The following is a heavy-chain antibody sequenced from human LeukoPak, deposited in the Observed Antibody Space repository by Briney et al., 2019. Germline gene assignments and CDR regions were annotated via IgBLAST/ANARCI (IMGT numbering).Heavy chain of an antibody. V-gene: IGHV1-24*01. J-gene: IGHJ4*02. CDR1: GYTLTELS. CDR3: ARESHVERDDY. Sequence: ASVKVSCKVSGYTLTELSMHWVRQAPGKGLEWMGGFDPEDGETIYAQKFQGRVTMTTDTVTSTAYMELRSLRSDDTAVYYCARESHVERDDYWGQGTRVTVSS. D-gene: IGHD1-1*01. CDR2: FDPEDGET.